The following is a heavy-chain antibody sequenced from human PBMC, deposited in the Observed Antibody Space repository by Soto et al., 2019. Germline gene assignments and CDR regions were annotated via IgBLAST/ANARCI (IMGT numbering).Heavy chain of an antibody. J-gene: IGHJ6*02. Sequence: QVQLVESGGGVVQPGRSLRLSCAASGFTFSSYGMHWVRQAPGKGLEWVAVIWFDGSNKWYADSVKGRFTISRDNSKNTLYRQMNSLRAEYTAVYSCARDRGYSGYDSPRYYYGMDGWGQGTTVTVSS. D-gene: IGHD5-12*01. CDR2: IWFDGSNK. CDR1: GFTFSSYG. V-gene: IGHV3-33*01. CDR3: ARDRGYSGYDSPRYYYGMDG.